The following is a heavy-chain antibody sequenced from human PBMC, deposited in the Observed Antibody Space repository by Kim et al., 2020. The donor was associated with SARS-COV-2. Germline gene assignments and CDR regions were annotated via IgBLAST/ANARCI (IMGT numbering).Heavy chain of an antibody. J-gene: IGHJ4*01. V-gene: IGHV3-30*18. CDR2: ISYDGSNK. CDR1: GFTFSSYG. D-gene: IGHD3-9*01. CDR3: AKDPYYDILTGSYFDY. Sequence: GGSLRLSCAASGFTFSSYGMHWVRQAPGKGLEWVAVISYDGSNKYYADSVKGRFTISRDNSKNTLYLQMNSLRAEDTAVYYCAKDPYYDILTGSYFDYWG.